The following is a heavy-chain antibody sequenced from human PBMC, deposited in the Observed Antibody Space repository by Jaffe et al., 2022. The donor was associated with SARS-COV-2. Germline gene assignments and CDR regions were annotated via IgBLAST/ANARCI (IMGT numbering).Heavy chain of an antibody. D-gene: IGHD2-15*01. Sequence: QVQLVQSGSELKKPGASVKVSCKASGYTFTSYAMNWVRQAPGQGLEWMGWINTNTGNPTYAQGFTGRFVFSLDTSVSTAYLQISSLKAEDTAVYYCAREPISGYCSGGSCYYYYYYMDVWGKGTTVTVSS. CDR2: INTNTGNP. J-gene: IGHJ6*03. CDR1: GYTFTSYA. V-gene: IGHV7-4-1*02. CDR3: AREPISGYCSGGSCYYYYYYMDV.